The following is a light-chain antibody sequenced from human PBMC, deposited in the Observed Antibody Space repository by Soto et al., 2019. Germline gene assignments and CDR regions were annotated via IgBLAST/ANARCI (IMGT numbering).Light chain of an antibody. J-gene: IGKJ1*01. Sequence: TQMTQSPSSLSASVADSVTITCRASQGISSYLNWYQKKPGKAPNLLIYTATSLESGVHSRFSGSASGTDFTLTITSLQPEDCATYYSPRSYGRRRPCAQVTKSDIK. V-gene: IGKV1-39*01. CDR1: QGISSY. CDR2: TAT. CDR3: PRSYGRRRP.